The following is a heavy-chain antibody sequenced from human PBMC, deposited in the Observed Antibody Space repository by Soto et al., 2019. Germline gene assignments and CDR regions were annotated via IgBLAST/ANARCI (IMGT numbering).Heavy chain of an antibody. CDR3: ERDWEYSGSYGGPGEYGGMEV. J-gene: IGHJ6*01. CDR2: IWYDGSNK. D-gene: IGHD1-26*01. V-gene: IGHV3-33*01. Sequence: QVQLVESGGGVVQPGRSLRLSCAASGFTFSSYGMHWVRQAPGKGLEWVAVIWYDGSNKYYADSVKGRFTISRDNSKNPLYLQMNRLRAEDTGVYYCERDWEYSGSYGGPGEYGGMEVWGPGTTVTVSS. CDR1: GFTFSSYG.